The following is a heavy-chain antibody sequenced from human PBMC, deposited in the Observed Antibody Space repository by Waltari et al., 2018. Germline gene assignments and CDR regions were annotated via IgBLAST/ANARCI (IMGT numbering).Heavy chain of an antibody. V-gene: IGHV1-69*01. CDR3: ARACSGGSCYFYFQH. Sequence: QVQLVQSGAEVKKPGSSVKVSCKASGGTCSSYAIVWVGQAPGQGLEWMGGIIPIFGTANYAQKFQGRVTITADESTSTAYMELSSLRSEDTAVYYCARACSGGSCYFYFQHWGQGTLVTVSS. J-gene: IGHJ1*01. CDR1: GGTCSSYA. CDR2: IIPIFGTA. D-gene: IGHD2-15*01.